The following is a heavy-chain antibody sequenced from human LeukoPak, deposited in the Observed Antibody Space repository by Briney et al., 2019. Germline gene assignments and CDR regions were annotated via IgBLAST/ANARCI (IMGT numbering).Heavy chain of an antibody. CDR2: ISSSSSYI. CDR1: GFTFSSYS. Sequence: GGSLRLSCAASGFTFSSYSMNWVRQAPGKGLEWVSSISSSSSYIYYADSVKGRFTTSRGNAKNSLYLQMNSLRAEDTAVYYCARDPGAYSRSPIDSWGQGTLVTVSS. D-gene: IGHD6-6*01. J-gene: IGHJ4*02. V-gene: IGHV3-21*01. CDR3: ARDPGAYSRSPIDS.